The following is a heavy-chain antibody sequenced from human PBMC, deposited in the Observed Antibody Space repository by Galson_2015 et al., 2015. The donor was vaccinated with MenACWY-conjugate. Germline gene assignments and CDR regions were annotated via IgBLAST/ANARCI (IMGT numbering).Heavy chain of an antibody. CDR2: IRPAAVET. V-gene: IGHV1-46*01. D-gene: IGHD3-16*01. Sequence: SVKVSCKASGYMFTGYNIHWVRQAPGQGLEWMGFIRPAAVETDYAQKFQGRFTISRDNAKNMLFLQMNSLKVEDTAVYYCARSYVPGSDRKNYYMDVWGRGTTVTASS. J-gene: IGHJ6*03. CDR3: ARSYVPGSDRKNYYMDV. CDR1: GYMFTGYN.